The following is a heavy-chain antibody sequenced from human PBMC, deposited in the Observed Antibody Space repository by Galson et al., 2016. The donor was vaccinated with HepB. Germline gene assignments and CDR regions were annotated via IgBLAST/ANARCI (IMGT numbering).Heavy chain of an antibody. V-gene: IGHV4-31*03. J-gene: IGHJ3*02. CDR1: GGSISTTGYY. Sequence: TLSLTCTVSGGSISTTGYYWSWIRQHPGKGLEWIGYIYHGGSTFYNPPPKSRLTMSVDTSKNQFSLKLSRVTAADTAVYYCAKRTTGGAFDIWGQGTMVSVSS. CDR3: AKRTTGGAFDI. CDR2: IYHGGST. D-gene: IGHD1-1*01.